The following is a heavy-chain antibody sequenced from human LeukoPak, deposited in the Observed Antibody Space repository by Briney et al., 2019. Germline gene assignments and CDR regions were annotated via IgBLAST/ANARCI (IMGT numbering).Heavy chain of an antibody. CDR1: GFTFSSYA. V-gene: IGHV3-23*01. Sequence: PGGSLRLSCAASGFTFSSYAMSWVRQAPGKGLEWVSAISGSGGSTYYADSVKGRFTISRDNSKNTLYLQMNSLRAEDTAVYYCAKDIVRGYCSGGSCGGYWGQGTLVTVSS. D-gene: IGHD2-15*01. J-gene: IGHJ4*02. CDR2: ISGSGGST. CDR3: AKDIVRGYCSGGSCGGY.